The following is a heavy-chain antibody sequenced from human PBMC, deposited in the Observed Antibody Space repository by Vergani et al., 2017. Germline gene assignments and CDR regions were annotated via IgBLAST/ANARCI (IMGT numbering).Heavy chain of an antibody. D-gene: IGHD6-19*01. CDR1: GGSISSYY. CDR3: ARDNPNLIAVAGTPFDY. V-gene: IGHV4-4*07. J-gene: IGHJ4*02. CDR2: IYTSGST. Sequence: QVQLQESGPGLVKPSETLSLTCTVSGGSISSYYWSWIRQPAGKGLEWIGRIYTSGSTNYNPSLKSRVTMSVDTSKNQFSLKLSSVTAADTAVYYWARDNPNLIAVAGTPFDYWGQGTLVTVSS.